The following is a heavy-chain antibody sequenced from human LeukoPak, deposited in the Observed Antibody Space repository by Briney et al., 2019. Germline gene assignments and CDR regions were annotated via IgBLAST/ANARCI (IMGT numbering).Heavy chain of an antibody. J-gene: IGHJ4*02. Sequence: GGSLRLSCAASGFTFSDYYMSWIHQAPGKGLEWVSYISSGGGTMYYADSVKGRFTISRDNAKNSLYLQMNSLRAEDTAVYYCGRDGSGSPDYWGQGTLVTVSS. D-gene: IGHD3-10*01. V-gene: IGHV3-11*01. CDR1: GFTFSDYY. CDR3: GRDGSGSPDY. CDR2: ISSGGGTM.